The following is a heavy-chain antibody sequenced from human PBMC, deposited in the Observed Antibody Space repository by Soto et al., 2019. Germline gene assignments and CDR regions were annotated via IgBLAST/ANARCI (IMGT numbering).Heavy chain of an antibody. V-gene: IGHV4-39*02. CDR1: GGSISSSSYY. Sequence: QLQLQESGPGLVKPSETLSLTCTVSGGSISSSSYYWGWIRQPPGKGLEWIGSIYYRGSTYYNPSLKSRVTISVDTSKNQFSLKLSSVTAADTAVYYCAREDYGEPFDYWGQGTLVTVSS. CDR3: AREDYGEPFDY. D-gene: IGHD4-17*01. CDR2: IYYRGST. J-gene: IGHJ4*02.